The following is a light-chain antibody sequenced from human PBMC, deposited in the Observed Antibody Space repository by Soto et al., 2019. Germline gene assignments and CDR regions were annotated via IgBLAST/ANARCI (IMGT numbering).Light chain of an antibody. J-gene: IGLJ3*02. CDR3: AAWDDSLSYGV. V-gene: IGLV1-44*01. CDR2: SNN. CDR1: SSNIGSNT. Sequence: QLVLTQPPSASGTPGQRVTISCSGSSSNIGSNTVNWYQQLPGTAPKLLIYSNNQRPSGVPDRFSGSKSGTSASLAISGLQSEDEADYYCAAWDDSLSYGVFGGGTKLTVL.